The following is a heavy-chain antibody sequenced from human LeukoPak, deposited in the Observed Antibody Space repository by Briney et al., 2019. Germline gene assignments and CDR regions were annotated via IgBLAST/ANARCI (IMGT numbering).Heavy chain of an antibody. J-gene: IGHJ4*02. CDR1: GFTFSSYA. D-gene: IGHD3-22*01. CDR2: ISGSGGST. V-gene: IGHV3-23*01. CDR3: AKLGTEWLFLLDY. Sequence: GGSLRLSCAASGFTFSSYAMSRVRQAPGKGLEWVSAISGSGGSTYYADSVKGRFTISRDNSKNTLYLQMNSLRAEDTAVYYCAKLGTEWLFLLDYWGQGTLVTVSS.